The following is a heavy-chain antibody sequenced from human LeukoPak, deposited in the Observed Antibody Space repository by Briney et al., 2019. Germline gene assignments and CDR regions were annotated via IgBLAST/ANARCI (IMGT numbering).Heavy chain of an antibody. CDR1: SYTFTSYG. Sequence: ASVKVSRKASSYTFTSYGITWVRQAPGQGLEWMGWISAYNGNTNYAQKLQGRVTMTTDTSTSTAYMELRSLRSDDTAVYYCASTYYDSSGYYFGYFDYWGQGTLVTVSS. J-gene: IGHJ4*02. CDR2: ISAYNGNT. CDR3: ASTYYDSSGYYFGYFDY. D-gene: IGHD3-22*01. V-gene: IGHV1-18*01.